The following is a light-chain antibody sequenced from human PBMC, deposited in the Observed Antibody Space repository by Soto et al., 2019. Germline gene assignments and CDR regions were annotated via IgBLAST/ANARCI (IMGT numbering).Light chain of an antibody. CDR2: DAS. CDR3: QQYDNLPLT. Sequence: DIQMTQSTSSLSASVGDRVTITCQASQDISNYLNWYQQKPGKAPKLLIYDASNLETGVPSRFSGSGSGTDFTFTIISLQPEDIATYYCQQYDNLPLTFGGATKVEIK. CDR1: QDISNY. V-gene: IGKV1-33*01. J-gene: IGKJ4*01.